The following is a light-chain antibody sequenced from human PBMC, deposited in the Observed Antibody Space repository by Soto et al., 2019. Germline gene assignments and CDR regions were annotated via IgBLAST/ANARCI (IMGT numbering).Light chain of an antibody. V-gene: IGKV1-33*01. CDR2: DAS. CDR3: QEYENLPIP. Sequence: IQSTQSPSSRSASVGDSVTITCRASQSISSYLNWYQQKTGKTPKILIYDASNLEVGVPSRFSGGGSGTGFTFKISSLQPEDVATYYCQEYENLPIPFGAGRRLEIK. J-gene: IGKJ5*01. CDR1: QSISSY.